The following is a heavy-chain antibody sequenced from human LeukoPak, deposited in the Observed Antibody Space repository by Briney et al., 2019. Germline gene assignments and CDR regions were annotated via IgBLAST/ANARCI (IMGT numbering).Heavy chain of an antibody. Sequence: PSETLSLTCTVSGGSISSYYWSWLRQPPRKGLEWIGYIYYSVTTNYNPSLKSRVTISVDTSKNQFSLKLSSVTAADTAVYYCASLRIDQSYFDYWGQGTLVTVSS. CDR1: GGSISSYY. D-gene: IGHD1-26*01. J-gene: IGHJ4*02. CDR2: IYYSVTT. CDR3: ASLRIDQSYFDY. V-gene: IGHV4-59*08.